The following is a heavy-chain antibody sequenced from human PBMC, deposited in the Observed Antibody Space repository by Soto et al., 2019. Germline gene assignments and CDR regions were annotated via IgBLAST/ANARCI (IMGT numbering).Heavy chain of an antibody. CDR3: ASGWKFDP. J-gene: IGHJ5*02. Sequence: QVQLVESGGGVVQPGRSLRLSCAASGFTFSSYGMHWVRQAPGKGLEWVAVISYDGSNKYYADSVKGRFTISRDNSKNTLYLQMNSLRAEDTAVYYCASGWKFDPWGQGTLVTVSS. CDR2: ISYDGSNK. CDR1: GFTFSSYG. V-gene: IGHV3-30*03. D-gene: IGHD1-1*01.